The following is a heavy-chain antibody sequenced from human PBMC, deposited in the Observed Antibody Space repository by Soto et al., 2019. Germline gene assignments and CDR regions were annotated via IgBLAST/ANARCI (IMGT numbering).Heavy chain of an antibody. Sequence: ASVKVSCKASGYTFTSYDVHWVRQAPGQGLEWMGIINPSGGSSSYTQKFQGRVTMTRDTTTSTVYMELSSLRSEDTAVYYCASVGRDFWSGSAKYNWFDPWGQGTLVTVSS. CDR1: GYTFTSYD. J-gene: IGHJ5*02. V-gene: IGHV1-46*01. CDR3: ASVGRDFWSGSAKYNWFDP. CDR2: INPSGGSS. D-gene: IGHD3-3*01.